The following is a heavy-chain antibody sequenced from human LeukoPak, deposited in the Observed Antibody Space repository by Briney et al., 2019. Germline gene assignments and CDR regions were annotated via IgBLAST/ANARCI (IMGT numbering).Heavy chain of an antibody. CDR3: AKLYGDYKHAFHI. V-gene: IGHV3-23*01. Sequence: GGSLRLSCAASGFTFSIYAMSWVRQAPGKGLEWVSSITAGGGSAYYVDSVKGRFTISRDNSKNTLYLQMNSLSAEDTALYYCAKLYGDYKHAFHIWGQGTMVTVSS. J-gene: IGHJ3*02. CDR1: GFTFSIYA. CDR2: ITAGGGSA. D-gene: IGHD4-17*01.